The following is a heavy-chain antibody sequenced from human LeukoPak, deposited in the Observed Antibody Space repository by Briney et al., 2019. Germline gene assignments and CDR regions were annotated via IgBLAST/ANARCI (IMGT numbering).Heavy chain of an antibody. CDR1: GGSISSYY. J-gene: IGHJ4*02. V-gene: IGHV4-59*08. CDR3: ARHYGP. CDR2: IYYSGST. Sequence: PSEALSLTCTVSGGSISSYYWSWIRQPPGKGLEWIGSIYYSGSTYYNPSLKSRVTISVDTSKNQFSLKLNSVTATDTAVYYCARHYGPWGQGTLVTVSS. D-gene: IGHD3-10*01.